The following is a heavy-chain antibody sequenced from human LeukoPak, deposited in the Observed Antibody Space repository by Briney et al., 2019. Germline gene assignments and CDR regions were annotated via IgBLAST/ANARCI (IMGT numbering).Heavy chain of an antibody. CDR2: INHSGST. CDR3: ARGASYYYYGMDV. Sequence: TETLSLTCAVYGGSFSGYYWSWIRQPPGKGLEWIGEINHSGSTNYNPSLKSRVTISVDTSKNQFSLKLSSVTAADTAVYYCARGASYYYYGMDVWGQGTTVTVPS. V-gene: IGHV4-34*01. J-gene: IGHJ6*02. CDR1: GGSFSGYY.